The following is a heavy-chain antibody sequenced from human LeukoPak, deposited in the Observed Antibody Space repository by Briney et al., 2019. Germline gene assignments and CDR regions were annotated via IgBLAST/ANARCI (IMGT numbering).Heavy chain of an antibody. V-gene: IGHV3-53*01. CDR2: IYSGGST. CDR3: ARQRYNWNDLSYYYYMDV. Sequence: PGGSLRLSCAASGFTVSSNYMSWVRQAPGEGLEWVSVIYSGGSTYYADSVKGRFTISRDNSKNTLYLQMNSLRAEDTAVYYCARQRYNWNDLSYYYYMDVWGKGTTVTVSS. CDR1: GFTVSSNY. D-gene: IGHD1-20*01. J-gene: IGHJ6*03.